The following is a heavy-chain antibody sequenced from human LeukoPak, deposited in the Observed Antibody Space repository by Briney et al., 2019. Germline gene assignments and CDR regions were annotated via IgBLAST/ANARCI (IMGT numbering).Heavy chain of an antibody. CDR2: IYPGDSDS. D-gene: IGHD3-22*01. Sequence: GESLKISCKGSGYSFTSYWIGWVRQMPGKGLEWMGIIYPGDSDSRYSPSFQGQVTISADKSISTAYLQWSSLKASDTAMYYCAGYSTYYYDSSGYRTLYYFDYWGQGTLVTVSS. CDR1: GYSFTSYW. V-gene: IGHV5-51*01. J-gene: IGHJ4*02. CDR3: AGYSTYYYDSSGYRTLYYFDY.